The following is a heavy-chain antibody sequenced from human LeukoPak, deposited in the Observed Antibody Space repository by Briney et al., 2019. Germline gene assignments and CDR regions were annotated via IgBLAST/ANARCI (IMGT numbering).Heavy chain of an antibody. CDR3: ARAYYYDSSGYRGFDY. CDR2: IDWDDDK. Sequence: ESGPTLVNPTQTLTLTCTFSGFSLTTSGMRVSWIRQPPGKALEWLARIDWDDDKFYSTSLKTRLTISKDTSKNQVVLTITNMDPVDTATYYCARAYYYDSSGYRGFDYWGQGTLVTVSS. J-gene: IGHJ4*02. CDR1: GFSLTTSGMR. V-gene: IGHV2-70*04. D-gene: IGHD3-22*01.